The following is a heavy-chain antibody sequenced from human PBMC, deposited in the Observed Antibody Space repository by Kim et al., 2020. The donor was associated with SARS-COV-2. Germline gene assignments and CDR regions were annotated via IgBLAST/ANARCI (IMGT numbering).Heavy chain of an antibody. V-gene: IGHV4-39*01. J-gene: IGHJ4*02. CDR1: GGSISSSSYY. D-gene: IGHD3-10*01. CDR3: GGVVTGFGGIDY. CDR2: IYYSRST. Sequence: SETLSLTCTVSGGSISSSSYYWGWIRQPPGKGLEWIGSIYYSRSTYYNPSLKSRVTISVDTSKNQFSLKLSSVTAADTAVYYCGGVVTGFGGIDYWGQGTLVTVSS.